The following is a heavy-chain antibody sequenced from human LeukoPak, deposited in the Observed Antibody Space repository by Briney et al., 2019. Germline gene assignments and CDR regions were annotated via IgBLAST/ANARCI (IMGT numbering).Heavy chain of an antibody. J-gene: IGHJ4*02. Sequence: GVSLRLSCAASGFDFSDYVMTWVRQAPGKGLEWVAGITFTGDKTYYSGSVEGRFTISRDNSRTTLFLQMDSLRAEDTAVYYCAKDRIMTYWGQGILVTVS. CDR1: GFDFSDYV. CDR2: ITFTGDKT. V-gene: IGHV3-23*01. D-gene: IGHD3-16*01. CDR3: AKDRIMTY.